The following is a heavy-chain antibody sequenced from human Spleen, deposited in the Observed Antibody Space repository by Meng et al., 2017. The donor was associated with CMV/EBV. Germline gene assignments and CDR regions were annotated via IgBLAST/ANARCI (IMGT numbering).Heavy chain of an antibody. CDR3: ARNLDF. CDR2: IHHSGST. CDR1: GASVSSTYW. V-gene: IGHV4-4*02. Sequence: TLSLTCAVAGASVSSTYWWSWVRQAPGKGLGWIAEIHHSGSTNYNPSLKSRVTISVDKSKNQLSLKLTSLTAADTAVYYCARNLDFWGQGTLVTVSS. J-gene: IGHJ4*02.